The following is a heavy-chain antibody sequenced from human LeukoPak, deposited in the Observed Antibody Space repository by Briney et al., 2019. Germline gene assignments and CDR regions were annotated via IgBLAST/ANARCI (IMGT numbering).Heavy chain of an antibody. CDR2: INHSGST. J-gene: IGHJ4*02. CDR1: GGSFSGYY. Sequence: SETLSLTCAVYGGSFSGYYWSWIRQPPGKGLEWIGEINHSGSTNYNPSLKSRATISVDTSKNQFSLKLSSVTAADTAVYYCAGGYSGYETFDYWGQGTLVTVSS. CDR3: AGGYSGYETFDY. V-gene: IGHV4-34*01. D-gene: IGHD5-12*01.